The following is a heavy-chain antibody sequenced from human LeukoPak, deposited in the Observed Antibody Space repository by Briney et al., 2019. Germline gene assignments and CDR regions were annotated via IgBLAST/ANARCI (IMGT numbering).Heavy chain of an antibody. CDR1: GGSISSYY. CDR3: ARDSYDFWSGYSIGWFDP. Sequence: SETPSLTCTVSGGSISSYYWSWIRQPPGKGLEWIGYIYYSGSTNYNPSLKSRVNISVEKSKNQFSLKLSSVTAADTAVYYCARDSYDFWSGYSIGWFDPWGQGTLVTVSS. J-gene: IGHJ5*02. V-gene: IGHV4-59*01. CDR2: IYYSGST. D-gene: IGHD3-3*01.